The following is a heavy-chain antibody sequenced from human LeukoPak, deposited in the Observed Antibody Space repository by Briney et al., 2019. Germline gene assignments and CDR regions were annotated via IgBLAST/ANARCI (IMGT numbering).Heavy chain of an antibody. CDR3: ARSGGYNWNDGFDY. CDR2: ISAYIGNT. Sequence: ASVKVSCKDSGYTLTSYRFSWLRQAPGQGRDGMGWISAYIGNTNYAQKLQGRVTMTTDISTSTAYMELRSLRSDDTAVYYCARSGGYNWNDGFDYWGQGTLVTVSS. D-gene: IGHD1-1*01. J-gene: IGHJ4*02. V-gene: IGHV1-18*01. CDR1: GYTLTSYR.